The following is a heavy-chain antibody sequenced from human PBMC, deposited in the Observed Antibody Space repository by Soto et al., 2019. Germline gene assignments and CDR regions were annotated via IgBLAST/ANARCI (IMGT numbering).Heavy chain of an antibody. CDR3: AKDSNKYSSSLRGRYFDY. J-gene: IGHJ4*02. Sequence: GGSLRLSCAASGFTFTSYVMSWVRHAPGKGLEWVAGISGGGSTAFYADSVKGRFTISRDNAKNTVVLQMDSLRAEDTAIYYCAKDSNKYSSSLRGRYFDYWGQGTLVTVSS. CDR2: ISGGGSTA. V-gene: IGHV3-23*01. D-gene: IGHD3-22*01. CDR1: GFTFTSYV.